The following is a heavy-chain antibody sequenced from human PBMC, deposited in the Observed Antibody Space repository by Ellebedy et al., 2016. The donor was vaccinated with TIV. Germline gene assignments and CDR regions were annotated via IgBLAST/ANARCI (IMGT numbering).Heavy chain of an antibody. CDR1: GFTFSRYS. CDR3: ARDQRPLIDY. CDR2: ISDISGHI. V-gene: IGHV3-21*06. Sequence: GESLKISCAASGFTFSRYSMNWVRQPPGKVLAWVSSISDISGHIFYADSVKGRFTISRDNAKNSLFLQMNSLRAEDSAVYYCARDQRPLIDYWGQGTLVTISS. J-gene: IGHJ4*02. D-gene: IGHD2-8*01.